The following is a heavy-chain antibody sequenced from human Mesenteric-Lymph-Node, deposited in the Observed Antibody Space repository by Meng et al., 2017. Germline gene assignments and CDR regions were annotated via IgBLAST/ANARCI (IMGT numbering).Heavy chain of an antibody. D-gene: IGHD6-13*01. CDR1: GGSISSINW. J-gene: IGHJ5*02. Sequence: QVQLQEAGPGLVKPSETLSLTCAVSGGSISSINWWTWVRQPPGKGLEWIGEIYHSGSTNYNPSLKSRVTISVDKSKNQFSLKLSSVTAADTAVYYCARVAAAGNEWFDPWGQGTLVTISS. CDR3: ARVAAAGNEWFDP. CDR2: IYHSGST. V-gene: IGHV4-4*02.